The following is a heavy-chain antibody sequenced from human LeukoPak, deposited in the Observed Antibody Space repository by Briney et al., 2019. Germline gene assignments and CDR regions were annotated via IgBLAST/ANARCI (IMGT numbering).Heavy chain of an antibody. CDR3: AAGGRSSWYDGGGAFDY. V-gene: IGHV1-18*01. CDR2: ISTYNGNI. Sequence: ASVKVSCKASGYTFTSYGISWVRQAPGQGLEWMGWISTYNGNINYAQKFQDRVTMNTDTSTSTAYMELRSLRSDDTAVYYCAAGGRSSWYDGGGAFDYWGQGTLVTVSS. J-gene: IGHJ4*02. CDR1: GYTFTSYG. D-gene: IGHD6-13*01.